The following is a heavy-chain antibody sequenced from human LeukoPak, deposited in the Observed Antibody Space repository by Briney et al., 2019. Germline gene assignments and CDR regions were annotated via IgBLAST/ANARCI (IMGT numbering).Heavy chain of an antibody. V-gene: IGHV3-7*03. CDR1: GFTFSSYW. CDR2: IKQDGSEK. Sequence: GGSLRLSCAASGFTFSSYWMGWVRQAPGKGLEWVANIKQDGSEKNYVDSLKGRFTISRDNTKSSLYLQMSSLRAEDTAVYYCAKQIAARGLGAFDIWGQGTMVTVSS. CDR3: AKQIAARGLGAFDI. D-gene: IGHD6-13*01. J-gene: IGHJ3*02.